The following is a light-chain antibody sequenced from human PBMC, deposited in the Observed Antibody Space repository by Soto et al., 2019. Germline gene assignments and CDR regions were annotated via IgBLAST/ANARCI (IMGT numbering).Light chain of an antibody. V-gene: IGKV1-5*01. CDR2: DAS. CDR1: QSISSW. J-gene: IGKJ1*01. Sequence: DIQMTQSPSTLSASVGDRVTITCRASQSISSWLAWYQQKPGKAPELLIYDASTLESGVPSRFSGSGSGTEFSLTISSLQPDDFATFYCQQYSSFSRTFGHGTKVDI. CDR3: QQYSSFSRT.